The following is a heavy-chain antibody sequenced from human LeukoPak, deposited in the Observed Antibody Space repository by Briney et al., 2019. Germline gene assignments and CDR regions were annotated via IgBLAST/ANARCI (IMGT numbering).Heavy chain of an antibody. J-gene: IGHJ4*02. CDR1: GGSISSYY. D-gene: IGHD3-10*01. CDR2: IYTSGST. CDR3: ARDQYYYGSGSGYDY. V-gene: IGHV4-4*07. Sequence: PSKTLSLTCTVSGGSISSYYWSWIRQPAGKGLEWIGRIYTSGSTNYNPSLKSRVTMSVDTSKNQFSLKLSSVTAADTAVYYCARDQYYYGSGSGYDYWGQGTLVTVSS.